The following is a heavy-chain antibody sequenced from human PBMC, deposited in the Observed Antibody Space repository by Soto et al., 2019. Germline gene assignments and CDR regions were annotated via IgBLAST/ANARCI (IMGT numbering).Heavy chain of an antibody. Sequence: EVQLLESGGGLVQPGGSLRLSCAASGFTFSTYAMNWVRQAPGNGLEWVSAISGSGGSIHYADSVKGRFTISRDNSKNTLYLQMHSLRDEDTAVYHCVKGYWKGDVWGQGTTVTVS. V-gene: IGHV3-23*01. J-gene: IGHJ6*02. CDR2: ISGSGGSI. CDR3: VKGYWKGDV. D-gene: IGHD1-1*01. CDR1: GFTFSTYA.